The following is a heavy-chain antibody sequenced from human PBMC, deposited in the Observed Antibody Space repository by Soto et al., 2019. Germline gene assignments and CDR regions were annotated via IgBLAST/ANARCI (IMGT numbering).Heavy chain of an antibody. V-gene: IGHV3-30-3*01. CDR3: ARPLWRDDYNWGYFDL. J-gene: IGHJ2*01. D-gene: IGHD4-4*01. CDR2: ISYDGSNK. Sequence: ASGFTFSSYAMHWVRQAPGKGLEWVAVISYDGSNKYYADSVKGRFTISRDNSKNTLYLQMNSLRAEDTAVYYCARPLWRDDYNWGYFDLWGRGTLVTVSS. CDR1: GFTFSSYA.